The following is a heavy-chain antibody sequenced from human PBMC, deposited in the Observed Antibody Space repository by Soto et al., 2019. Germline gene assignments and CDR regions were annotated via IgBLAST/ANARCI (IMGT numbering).Heavy chain of an antibody. V-gene: IGHV4-39*02. Sequence: QLQLQGSGPGLVKPSETLSLTCTVSGGSVGSSSYYWGWIRQPPGKALEWIGSIYYNGNTFYNPSLETRGSISIDSSRNHFSLNLRSVTATDTAVYFCARRLKYCSSTSRIFDYWGQRNLVTVSS. CDR1: GGSVGSSSYY. CDR3: ARRLKYCSSTSRIFDY. CDR2: IYYNGNT. D-gene: IGHD2-2*01. J-gene: IGHJ4*02.